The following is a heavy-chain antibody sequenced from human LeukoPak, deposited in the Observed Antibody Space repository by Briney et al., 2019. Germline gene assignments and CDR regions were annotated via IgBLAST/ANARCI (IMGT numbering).Heavy chain of an antibody. J-gene: IGHJ4*02. Sequence: SETLSLTCTVSGGSISSSSYYWGWIRQPPGKGLEWIGSIYYSGSTYYNPSLKSRVTISVDTSKNQFSLKLSSVTAADTAVYYCARNLEWELGGFNDYWGQGTLVTVSS. CDR1: GGSISSSSYY. V-gene: IGHV4-39*01. D-gene: IGHD1-26*01. CDR3: ARNLEWELGGFNDY. CDR2: IYYSGST.